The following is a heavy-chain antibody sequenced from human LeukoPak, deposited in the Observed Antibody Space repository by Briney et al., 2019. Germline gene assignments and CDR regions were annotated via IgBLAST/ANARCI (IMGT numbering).Heavy chain of an antibody. D-gene: IGHD2-2*01. CDR1: GYSISSGYY. CDR2: IYHSGST. J-gene: IGHJ5*02. CDR3: ARNKGCSSTSCYLDWFDP. Sequence: PSETLSLTCAVSGYSISSGYYWGWIRQPPGKGLEWIGSIYHSGSTYYNPSLKSRVTISVDTSKNQFSLKLSSVTAADTAVYYCARNKGCSSTSCYLDWFDPWGQGTLVTVSS. V-gene: IGHV4-38-2*01.